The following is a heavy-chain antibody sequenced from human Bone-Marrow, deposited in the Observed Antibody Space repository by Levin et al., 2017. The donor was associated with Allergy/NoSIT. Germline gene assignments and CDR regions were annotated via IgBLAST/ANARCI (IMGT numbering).Heavy chain of an antibody. CDR2: INPNSGGT. D-gene: IGHD3-22*01. Sequence: GESLKISCKASGYTFTAYYMHWVRQAPGQGLEWMGRINPNSGGTNSAQKFQGRVTMTRETSISTVYMELSRLRSDDTAVYYCARGKFPDASSGHDAFDSWGQGTMVTVSS. V-gene: IGHV1-2*06. J-gene: IGHJ3*02. CDR3: ARGKFPDASSGHDAFDS. CDR1: GYTFTAYY.